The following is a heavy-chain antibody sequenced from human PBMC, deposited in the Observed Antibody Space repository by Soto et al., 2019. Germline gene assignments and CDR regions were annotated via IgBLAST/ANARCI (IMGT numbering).Heavy chain of an antibody. J-gene: IGHJ4*02. V-gene: IGHV3-21*01. Sequence: GGSLRLSCAASGFTFSSYSMNWVRQAPGKGLEWVSSISSSSSYIYYADSVKGRFTISRDNAKNSLYLQMNSLRAEDKAVYYCATEDVATALVWGPGSLVNVSS. CDR2: ISSSSSYI. D-gene: IGHD5-12*01. CDR3: ATEDVATALV. CDR1: GFTFSSYS.